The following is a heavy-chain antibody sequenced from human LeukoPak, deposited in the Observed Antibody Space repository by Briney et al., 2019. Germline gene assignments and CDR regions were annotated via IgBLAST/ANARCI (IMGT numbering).Heavy chain of an antibody. Sequence: SETLSLTCAVYGGSFRGYYWSWIRQPPGKGLDWVGEINHSGSTNYTPSLRSRVTISVDTSKNQFSLMLSSVTAADTAVYYCASQGYSSGRDYWGQGTLVTVSS. CDR3: ASQGYSSGRDY. CDR2: INHSGST. D-gene: IGHD6-19*01. CDR1: GGSFRGYY. J-gene: IGHJ4*02. V-gene: IGHV4-34*01.